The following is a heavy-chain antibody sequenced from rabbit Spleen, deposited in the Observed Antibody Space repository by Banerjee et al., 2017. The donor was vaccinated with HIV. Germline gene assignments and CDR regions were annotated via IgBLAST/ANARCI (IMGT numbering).Heavy chain of an antibody. Sequence: QEQLEESGGDLVQPEGSLTLTCKASGFDFSSNGMCWVRQAPGKGLEWIGCINTGNGNTAYASWAKGRFTISKASSTTVTLQMTSLTVADTATYFCAKDLPGTGDYFNLWGPGTLVTVS. CDR1: GFDFSSNG. CDR2: INTGNGNT. J-gene: IGHJ4*01. CDR3: AKDLPGTGDYFNL. V-gene: IGHV1S45*01. D-gene: IGHD7-1*01.